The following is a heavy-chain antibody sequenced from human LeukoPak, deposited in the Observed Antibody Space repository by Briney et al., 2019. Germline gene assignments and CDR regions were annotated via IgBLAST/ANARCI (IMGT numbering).Heavy chain of an antibody. CDR2: ISGSGATT. Sequence: GGSLRLSCAASGFTFSSYLMTWVRQSPGKGLEWVSSISGSGATTYYADSVKGRFAISRDNSKNTLYLQTNYLRAEDTAVYFCVRAIMSPDYWGQGTLVTVSS. CDR3: VRAIMSPDY. J-gene: IGHJ4*02. V-gene: IGHV3-23*01. D-gene: IGHD5-24*01. CDR1: GFTFSSYL.